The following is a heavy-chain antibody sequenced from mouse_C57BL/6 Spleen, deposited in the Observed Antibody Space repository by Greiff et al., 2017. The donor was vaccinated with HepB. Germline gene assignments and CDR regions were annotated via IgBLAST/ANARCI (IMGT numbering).Heavy chain of an antibody. CDR2: INYDGSST. D-gene: IGHD1-1*01. J-gene: IGHJ1*03. Sequence: EVQLQESEGGLVQPGSSMKLSCTASGFTFSDYYMAWVRQVPEKGLEWVANINYDGSSTYYLDSLKSRFIISRDNAKNILYLQMSSLKSEDTATYYCARAGSSPYWYFDVWGTGTTVTVSS. V-gene: IGHV5-16*01. CDR1: GFTFSDYY. CDR3: ARAGSSPYWYFDV.